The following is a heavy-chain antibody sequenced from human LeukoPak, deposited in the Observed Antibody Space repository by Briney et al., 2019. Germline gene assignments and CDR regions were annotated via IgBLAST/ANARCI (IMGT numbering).Heavy chain of an antibody. CDR3: ARGSLGSAFDN. V-gene: IGHV3-23*01. J-gene: IGHJ4*02. CDR1: VFTFSKYA. D-gene: IGHD7-27*01. Sequence: GVSLSLSCALSVFTFSKYAVSGVRHAPGRGLECVSGICGCDGSTYSADSVKGRFTISRDNSRNTLYLQMNSLRADDTAVFYCARGSLGSAFDNWGQGTLVT. CDR2: ICGCDGST.